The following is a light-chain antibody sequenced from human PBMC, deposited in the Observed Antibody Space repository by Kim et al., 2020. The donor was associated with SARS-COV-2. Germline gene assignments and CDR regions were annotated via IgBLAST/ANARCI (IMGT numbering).Light chain of an antibody. CDR1: QSISSN. CDR2: GAS. V-gene: IGKV3-15*01. CDR3: QQYNKWAGT. Sequence: EIVMTQSPATLSVSPGERATLSCRASQSISSNLAWYQQKPGQAPRLLIYGASTRATGISARFSGSGSGTEFTLTISSLQSEDFAVYYCQQYNKWAGTFGQGTKVDIK. J-gene: IGKJ1*01.